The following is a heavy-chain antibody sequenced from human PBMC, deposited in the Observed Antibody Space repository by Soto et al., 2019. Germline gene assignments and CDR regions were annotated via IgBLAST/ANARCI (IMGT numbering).Heavy chain of an antibody. D-gene: IGHD3-3*01. J-gene: IGHJ6*03. Sequence: QVQLVQSGAEVKKPGSSLKVSCKASGGTFSIYAITWVRQAPGQGLEWMGTIIPILGIANYAQKFQDTVTITADKSTSTAYMELSSLRSDDTAVDYCASLESREDYYYRDVWGKGTTVTVSS. CDR2: IIPILGIA. V-gene: IGHV1-69*02. CDR1: GGTFSIYA. CDR3: ASLESREDYYYRDV.